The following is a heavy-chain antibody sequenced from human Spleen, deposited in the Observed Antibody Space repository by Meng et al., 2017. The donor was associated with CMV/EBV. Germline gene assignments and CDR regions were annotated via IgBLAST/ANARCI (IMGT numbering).Heavy chain of an antibody. CDR2: TQSKTAGGTT. CDR1: AG. CDR3: STDAPGGYDSSGYPVGFFQH. J-gene: IGHJ1*01. Sequence: AGLLWVRLAPGKGLQWVGRTQSKTAGGTTDYAAPLKGRFTISSDDSRNTLFLQMRGLTAEDTAVYYCSTDAPGGYDSSGYPVGFFQHWGQGTLVTVSS. V-gene: IGHV3-15*01. D-gene: IGHD3-22*01.